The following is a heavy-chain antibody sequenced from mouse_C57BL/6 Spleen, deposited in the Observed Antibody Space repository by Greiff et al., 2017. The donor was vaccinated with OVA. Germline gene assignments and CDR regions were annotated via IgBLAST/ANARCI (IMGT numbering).Heavy chain of an antibody. V-gene: IGHV5-16*01. J-gene: IGHJ4*01. CDR3: ARSYDYDDYAMDY. Sequence: EVQVVESEGGLVQPGSSMKLSCTASGFTFSDYYMAWVRQVPEKGLEWVANINYDGSSTYYLDSLKSRFIISRDNAKNILYLQMSSLKSEDTATYYCARSYDYDDYAMDYWGQGTSVTVSS. CDR1: GFTFSDYY. D-gene: IGHD2-4*01. CDR2: INYDGSST.